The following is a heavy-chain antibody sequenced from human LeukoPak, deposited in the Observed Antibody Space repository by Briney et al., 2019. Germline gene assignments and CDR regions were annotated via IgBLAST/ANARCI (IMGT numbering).Heavy chain of an antibody. D-gene: IGHD6-13*01. Sequence: GGSLRLSCAASGFTFSSYGMHWVRQAPGKGLEWVAVISYDGSNKYYAGSVKGRFTISRDNSKNTLYLQMNSLRAEDTAVYYCAEDQMGHIAAVDYWGQGTLATVSS. J-gene: IGHJ4*02. V-gene: IGHV3-30*18. CDR3: AEDQMGHIAAVDY. CDR1: GFTFSSYG. CDR2: ISYDGSNK.